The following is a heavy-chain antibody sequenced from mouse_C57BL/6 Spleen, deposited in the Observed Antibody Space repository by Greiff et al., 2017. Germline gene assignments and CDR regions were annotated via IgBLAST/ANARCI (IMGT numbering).Heavy chain of an antibody. Sequence: QVQLKQSGPELVRPGVSVKISCKGSGYTFTDYAMHWVKQSHAKSLEWIGVISTYYGDASFNQKFKDKATMTVDKSSSTAYMELARLTSEDSAVYYCARREIGSSYRSWYFDVWGTGTTVTVSS. J-gene: IGHJ1*03. V-gene: IGHV1-67*01. D-gene: IGHD1-1*01. CDR1: GYTFTDYA. CDR3: ARREIGSSYRSWYFDV. CDR2: ISTYYGDA.